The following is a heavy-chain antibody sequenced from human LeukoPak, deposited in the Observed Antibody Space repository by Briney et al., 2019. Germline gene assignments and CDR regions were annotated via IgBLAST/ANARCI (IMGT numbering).Heavy chain of an antibody. J-gene: IGHJ6*03. Sequence: SETLSLTCTVSGDSISSSTYSWDWIRQPPGKGLEWIGEINHSGSTNYNPSLKSRVTISVDTSKNQFSLKLSSVTAADTAVYYCASLSGIAADYYYYYYMDVWGKGTTVTISS. CDR3: ASLSGIAADYYYYYYMDV. CDR2: INHSGST. D-gene: IGHD6-13*01. V-gene: IGHV4-39*07. CDR1: GDSISSSTYS.